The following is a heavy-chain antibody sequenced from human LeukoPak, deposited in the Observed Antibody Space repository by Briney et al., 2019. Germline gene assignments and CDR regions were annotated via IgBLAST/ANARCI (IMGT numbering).Heavy chain of an antibody. CDR1: GGSISSYY. J-gene: IGHJ4*02. Sequence: PSETLSLTCTVSGGSISSYYWSWIRQPPGKGLEWIGEINHSGSTNYNPSLKSRVTISVDTSKNQFSLKLSSVTAADTAVYYCARHPNYYGSVHFDYWGQGTLVTVSS. V-gene: IGHV4-34*01. CDR3: ARHPNYYGSVHFDY. CDR2: INHSGST. D-gene: IGHD3-10*01.